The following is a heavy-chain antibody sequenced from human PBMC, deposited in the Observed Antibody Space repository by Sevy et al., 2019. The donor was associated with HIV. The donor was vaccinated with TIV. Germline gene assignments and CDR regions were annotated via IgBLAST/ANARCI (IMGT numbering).Heavy chain of an antibody. D-gene: IGHD2-21*02. CDR3: ARGTYCGGDCYPCYFDY. CDR2: ISAYNGNT. J-gene: IGHJ4*02. Sequence: ASVKVSCKASGYTFTRYGISWVRQAPGQGLEWMGWISAYNGNTNYAQKLQGRVTMTTDTSTSTAYMELRSLRSDDTAVYYCARGTYCGGDCYPCYFDYWGQGTLVTVSS. V-gene: IGHV1-18*01. CDR1: GYTFTRYG.